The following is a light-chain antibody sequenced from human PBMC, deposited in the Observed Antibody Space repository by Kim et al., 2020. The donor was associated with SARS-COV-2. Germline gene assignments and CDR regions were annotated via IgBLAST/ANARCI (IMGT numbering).Light chain of an antibody. Sequence: QSALTQPRSVSGSPGQSVAISCTGTSSDVGGYIHVSWYQQHPGKAPKLMIFDVTKRPSGVPDRFSGSKSGNTASLTISGLQAEDEADYWCCSYAGSSTWVFGGGTKLTVL. CDR2: DVT. CDR3: CSYAGSSTWV. J-gene: IGLJ3*02. CDR1: SSDVGGYIH. V-gene: IGLV2-11*01.